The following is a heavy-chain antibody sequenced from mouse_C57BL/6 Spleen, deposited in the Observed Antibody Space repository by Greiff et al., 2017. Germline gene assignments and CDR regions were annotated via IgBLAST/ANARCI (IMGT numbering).Heavy chain of an antibody. D-gene: IGHD2-5*01. Sequence: QVQLQQPGAELVKPGASVKVSCKASGYTFTSYWMHWVKQRPGQGLEWIGRIHPSDSDTNYNQKFKGKATLTVEKSASTAYMQLSSLTSEDSAVYYCAISNPYYYAMDYWGQGTSVTVSS. CDR2: IHPSDSDT. CDR3: AISNPYYYAMDY. V-gene: IGHV1-74*01. CDR1: GYTFTSYW. J-gene: IGHJ4*01.